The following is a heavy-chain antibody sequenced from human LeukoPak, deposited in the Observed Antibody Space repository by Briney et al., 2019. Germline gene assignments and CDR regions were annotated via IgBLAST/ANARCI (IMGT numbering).Heavy chain of an antibody. V-gene: IGHV4-59*01. D-gene: IGHD3-3*01. CDR2: IYYSGST. CDR1: SGSISSYY. J-gene: IGHJ4*02. CDR3: ARVNYDFWSGYYSLDY. Sequence: PSETLSLTCTVSSGSISSYYWSWIRQPPGKGLEWIGYIYYSGSTNYNPSLKSRVTISVDTSKNQFSLKLSSVTAADTAVYYCARVNYDFWSGYYSLDYWGQGTLVTVSS.